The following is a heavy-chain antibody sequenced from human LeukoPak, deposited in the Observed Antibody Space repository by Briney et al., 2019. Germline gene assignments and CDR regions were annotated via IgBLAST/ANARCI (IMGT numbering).Heavy chain of an antibody. CDR1: SVSISSYY. Sequence: SETLSLTCTVSSVSISSYYWSWIRQSPGKGLEWIGYIFYSGSTNYNPSLKSRVTISVDTSKNQFSLKLTPVTAADTAVYYCARSRAYDYHFDNWGQGTLVTVSS. V-gene: IGHV4-59*01. CDR2: IFYSGST. D-gene: IGHD5-12*01. J-gene: IGHJ4*02. CDR3: ARSRAYDYHFDN.